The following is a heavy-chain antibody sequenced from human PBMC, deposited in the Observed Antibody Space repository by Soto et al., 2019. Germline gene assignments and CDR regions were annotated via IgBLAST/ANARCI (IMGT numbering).Heavy chain of an antibody. Sequence: HPGGSLRLSCAASGFTFDDYAMHWVRQAPGKGLEWVSGISWNGGGLGYADSVKGRFTISRDNAKNSLFLQMSSLRSEDTVLYYCAKDIVRLGDYKEFDYWGQGTLVTVSS. CDR3: AKDIVRLGDYKEFDY. CDR1: GFTFDDYA. V-gene: IGHV3-9*01. CDR2: ISWNGGGL. J-gene: IGHJ4*02. D-gene: IGHD3-16*01.